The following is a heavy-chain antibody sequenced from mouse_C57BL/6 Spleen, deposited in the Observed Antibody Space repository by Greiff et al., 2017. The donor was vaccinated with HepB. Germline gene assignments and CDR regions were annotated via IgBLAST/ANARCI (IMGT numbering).Heavy chain of an antibody. CDR1: GFNIKNTY. J-gene: IGHJ3*01. D-gene: IGHD2-4*01. Sequence: EVKLVESVAELVRPGASVKLSCTASGFNIKNTYMHWVKQRPEQGLEWIGRIDPANGNTKYAPKFQGKATITADTSSNTAYLQLSSLTSEDTAIYYCARSSTMIRKFAYWGQGTLVTVSA. V-gene: IGHV14-3*01. CDR2: IDPANGNT. CDR3: ARSSTMIRKFAY.